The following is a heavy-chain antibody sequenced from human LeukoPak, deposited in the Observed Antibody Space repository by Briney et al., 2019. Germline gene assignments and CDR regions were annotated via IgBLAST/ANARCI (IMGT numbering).Heavy chain of an antibody. CDR1: GFTFSSYW. Sequence: GGSLRLSCAASGFTFSSYWMSWVRQAPGKGLEWVSYISSSGSTIYYADSVKGRFTISRDNAKNSLYLQMNSLRAEDTAVYYCARGVGATDLYFDYWGQGTLVTVSS. CDR3: ARGVGATDLYFDY. D-gene: IGHD1-26*01. V-gene: IGHV3-48*04. J-gene: IGHJ4*02. CDR2: ISSSGSTI.